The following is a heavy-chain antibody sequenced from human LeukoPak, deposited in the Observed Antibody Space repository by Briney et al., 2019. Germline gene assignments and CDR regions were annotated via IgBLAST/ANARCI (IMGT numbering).Heavy chain of an antibody. Sequence: NPSETLSITCAVYGGSFSGYYWSWIRQPPGKGLEWIGEINHSGSTNYNPSLKSRVTISVDTSKNQFSLKLSSVTAADTAVYYCARLPPHTGREYYDSSGYYYGFDYWGQGTLVTVSS. CDR1: GGSFSGYY. CDR3: ARLPPHTGREYYDSSGYYYGFDY. CDR2: INHSGST. J-gene: IGHJ4*02. D-gene: IGHD3-22*01. V-gene: IGHV4-34*01.